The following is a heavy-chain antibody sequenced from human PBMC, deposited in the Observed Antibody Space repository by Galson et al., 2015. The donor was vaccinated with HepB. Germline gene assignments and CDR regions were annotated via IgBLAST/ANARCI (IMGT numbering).Heavy chain of an antibody. CDR3: VRSEEYAGRPYYFDY. CDR1: GYSISSGYY. Sequence: SLTCDVSGYSISSGYYWGWIRQPPGKGLEWIASVYHSGTTYYNPSLKSRVTISTDTSKNQFSLRLSSVTAADTAVYFCVRSEEYAGRPYYFDYWGQGTLVTVSS. V-gene: IGHV4-38-2*01. D-gene: IGHD2-8*01. J-gene: IGHJ4*02. CDR2: VYHSGTT.